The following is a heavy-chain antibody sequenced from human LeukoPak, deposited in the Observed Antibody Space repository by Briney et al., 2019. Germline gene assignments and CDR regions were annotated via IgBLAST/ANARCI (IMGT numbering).Heavy chain of an antibody. J-gene: IGHJ5*02. D-gene: IGHD3-3*01. Sequence: SETLSLTCTVSGGSISSSSYYWGWIRQPPGKGLEWIGSIYYSGSTYYNPSLKSRVTISVDTSKNQFSLKLSSVTAADTAVYYCARRSVVWDFWSGPNWFDPWGQGTLVTVSS. V-gene: IGHV4-39*07. CDR2: IYYSGST. CDR3: ARRSVVWDFWSGPNWFDP. CDR1: GGSISSSSYY.